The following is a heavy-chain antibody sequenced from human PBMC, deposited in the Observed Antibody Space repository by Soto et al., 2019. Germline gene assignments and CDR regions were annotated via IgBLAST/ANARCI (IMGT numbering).Heavy chain of an antibody. J-gene: IGHJ4*02. CDR1: GFTFSNYG. CDR3: AKNEGGGGYGDEFFYY. V-gene: IGHV3-30*18. D-gene: IGHD5-18*01. Sequence: QVQLVESGGGVVQPGKSLRLSCAASGFTFSNYGMHWVRQAPGKGLEWVALVTNDGGSKYYADSVKGRFTISRDNSKNTLYLEMNRLRAEDTAVYYCAKNEGGGGYGDEFFYYWGQGSRVTVAS. CDR2: VTNDGGSK.